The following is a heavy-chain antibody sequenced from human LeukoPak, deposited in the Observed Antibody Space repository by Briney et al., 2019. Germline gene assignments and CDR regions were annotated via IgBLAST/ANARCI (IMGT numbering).Heavy chain of an antibody. V-gene: IGHV3-53*04. CDR2: IYSGGST. CDR1: GFTVSSNY. J-gene: IGHJ4*02. D-gene: IGHD5-18*01. CDR3: ARWVDTAMGYFDY. Sequence: PGGSLRLSCAASGFTVSSNYMSWVRRAPGKGLEWVSVIYSGGSTYYADSVKGRFTISRHNSKNTLYLQVNSLRAEDAAVYYCARWVDTAMGYFDYWGQGTLVTVSS.